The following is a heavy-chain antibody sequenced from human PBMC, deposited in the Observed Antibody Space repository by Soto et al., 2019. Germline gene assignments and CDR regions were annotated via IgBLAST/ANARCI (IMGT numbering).Heavy chain of an antibody. V-gene: IGHV3-23*01. CDR3: AKEGDLIGYNYGSCFDY. D-gene: IGHD5-18*01. J-gene: IGHJ4*02. CDR1: GFTFSSYS. Sequence: GGSLRLSCAASGFTFSSYSMSWVRQAPGKGLEWVSAITGSGGSTYYADSVKGRFTISRDNSKNTLYLQMDSLRAEDTAVYYCAKEGDLIGYNYGSCFDYWGQGTLVTVSS. CDR2: ITGSGGST.